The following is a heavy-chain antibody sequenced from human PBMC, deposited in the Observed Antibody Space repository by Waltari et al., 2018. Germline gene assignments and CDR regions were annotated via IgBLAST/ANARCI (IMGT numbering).Heavy chain of an antibody. D-gene: IGHD3-16*01. CDR3: AREGTYDFDY. V-gene: IGHV3-7*01. J-gene: IGHJ4*02. Sequence: EVQLVESGGGLVQPGGSLRPPCLASGFTFRSFSMNWVRQAPGKGLEWVANIKQDGSEKYYVDSVKGRFTISRDNAKNSLYLQMNSLRGEDTAVYYCAREGTYDFDYWGQGTLVTVSS. CDR2: IKQDGSEK. CDR1: GFTFRSFS.